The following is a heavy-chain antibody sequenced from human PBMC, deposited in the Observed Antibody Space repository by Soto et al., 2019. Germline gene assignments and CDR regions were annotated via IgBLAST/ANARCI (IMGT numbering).Heavy chain of an antibody. J-gene: IGHJ4*02. CDR3: AREGASGSHIGY. Sequence: QVQLVQSGAEVKKPGSSVKVSCKASGGTFSSYAISWVRQAPGQGLEWMGGIIPIFGTANYAQKFQGRVTITADESTTTAYMALSSLTSEETAVYYCAREGASGSHIGYLGKGTLLTVPS. D-gene: IGHD3-22*01. CDR1: GGTFSSYA. V-gene: IGHV1-69*01. CDR2: IIPIFGTA.